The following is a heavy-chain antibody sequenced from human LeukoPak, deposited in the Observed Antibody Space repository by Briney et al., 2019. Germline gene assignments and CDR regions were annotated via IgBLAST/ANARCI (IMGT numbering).Heavy chain of an antibody. CDR2: IRSKAYGGTT. CDR1: GFTFSTYA. Sequence: GGSLRLSCAASGFTFSTYAMSWVRQAPGKGLEWVGFIRSKAYGGTTEYAASVKGRFTISRDDSKSIAYLQMNSLKTEDTAVYYCTREGDYYGSGSYYNLYYYMDVWGKGTTVTVSS. V-gene: IGHV3-49*04. J-gene: IGHJ6*03. D-gene: IGHD3-10*01. CDR3: TREGDYYGSGSYYNLYYYMDV.